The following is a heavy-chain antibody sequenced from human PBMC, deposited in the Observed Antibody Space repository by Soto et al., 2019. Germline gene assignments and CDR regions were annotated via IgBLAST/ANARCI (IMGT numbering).Heavy chain of an antibody. J-gene: IGHJ6*02. CDR3: AGGGVRGVITRTRDYYGMDV. CDR2: IYPGDSDT. CDR1: GYSFSSYW. Sequence: GESLKISCKASGYSFSSYWIGWVRQMPGKGLEWMGIIYPGDSDTRYSPSFQGQVTISADKSIITAYLQWSSLKASDTAMYYCAGGGVRGVITRTRDYYGMDVWGQGTTVTVPS. V-gene: IGHV5-51*01. D-gene: IGHD3-10*01.